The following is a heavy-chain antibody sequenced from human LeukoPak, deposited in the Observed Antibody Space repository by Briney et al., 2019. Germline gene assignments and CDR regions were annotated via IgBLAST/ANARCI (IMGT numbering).Heavy chain of an antibody. CDR3: AKDLQQLVEGYFDY. Sequence: GGSLRLSCAASGFTFSSYGMHWVRQAPGKGLEWVAVISYDGSNKYYADSVKGRFTISRDNSKNTLYLQMNSLRAEDTAVYYCAKDLQQLVEGYFDYWGQGTLVTVSS. CDR1: GFTFSSYG. J-gene: IGHJ4*02. V-gene: IGHV3-30*18. D-gene: IGHD6-13*01. CDR2: ISYDGSNK.